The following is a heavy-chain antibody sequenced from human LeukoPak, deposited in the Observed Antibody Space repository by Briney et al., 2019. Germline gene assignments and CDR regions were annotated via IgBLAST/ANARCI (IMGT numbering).Heavy chain of an antibody. Sequence: GASVKVSCKASGGTFSSYAISWVRQAPGQGLEWMGRIVPILGIANYAQKFQGRVTITADKSTSTAYMELSSLRSEDTAVYYCARDHGVRDVMVDYWGQGTLVTVSS. CDR3: ARDHGVRDVMVDY. J-gene: IGHJ4*02. CDR1: GGTFSSYA. CDR2: IVPILGIA. V-gene: IGHV1-69*04. D-gene: IGHD3-16*01.